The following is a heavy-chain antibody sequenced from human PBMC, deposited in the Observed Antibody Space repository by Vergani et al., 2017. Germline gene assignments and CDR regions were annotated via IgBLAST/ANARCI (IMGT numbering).Heavy chain of an antibody. Sequence: VQLVESGEGVVQPGRSLRLSCAASGFIFSTYGIHWVRQASGKGLEWVGRIRSKANSYATAYAASVKGRFTISRDDSKNTAYLQMNSLKTEDTAVYYCTRATVATDYWGQGTLVTVSS. CDR1: GFIFSTYG. J-gene: IGHJ4*02. V-gene: IGHV3-73*01. CDR3: TRATVATDY. D-gene: IGHD4-17*01. CDR2: IRSKANSYAT.